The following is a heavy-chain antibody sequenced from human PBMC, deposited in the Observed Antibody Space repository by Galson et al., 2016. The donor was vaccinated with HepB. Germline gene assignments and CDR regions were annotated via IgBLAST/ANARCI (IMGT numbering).Heavy chain of an antibody. V-gene: IGHV3-23*01. J-gene: IGHJ4*02. CDR2: ITASGSNT. CDR3: VINWNGDY. D-gene: IGHD1-1*01. CDR1: GFTFSSYA. Sequence: SLRLSCAASGFTFSSYAMGWARQAPGKGLEWLSTITASGSNTYYVDSVKGRFTVSRDNAENMLYLQMNSLRVEDTAIYYCVINWNGDYWGQGTLVTVSS.